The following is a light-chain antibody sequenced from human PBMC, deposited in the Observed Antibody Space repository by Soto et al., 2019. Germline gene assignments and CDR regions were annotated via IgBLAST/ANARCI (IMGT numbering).Light chain of an antibody. V-gene: IGKV3-15*01. CDR2: DTS. CDR1: QGIDNT. Sequence: EVVMTQSPATLPVSPGEGVTLSCRANQGIDNTLAWYQHKPGQTPRLLLYDTSTRATGFPARFSGSRSGPEFTLSINRLQSEGFAIYYCQPYNNCPLTFGGGTKVESK. J-gene: IGKJ4*01. CDR3: QPYNNCPLT.